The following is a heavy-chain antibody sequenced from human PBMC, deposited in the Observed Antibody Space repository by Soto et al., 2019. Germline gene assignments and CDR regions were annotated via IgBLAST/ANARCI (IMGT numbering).Heavy chain of an antibody. V-gene: IGHV4-31*03. CDR1: GGSISSGGYY. CDR3: ARLSSGGSCLDY. D-gene: IGHD2-15*01. Sequence: PSETLSLTCTVSGGSISSGGYYWSWIRQHPGKGLEWIGYIYYSGSTYYNPSLKSRVTISVDTSKNQFSLKLSSVTAADTAVYYCARLSSGGSCLDYWGQGTLVTVSS. J-gene: IGHJ4*02. CDR2: IYYSGST.